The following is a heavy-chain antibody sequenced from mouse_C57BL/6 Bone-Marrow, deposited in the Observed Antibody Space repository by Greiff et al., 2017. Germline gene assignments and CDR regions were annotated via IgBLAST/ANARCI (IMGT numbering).Heavy chain of an antibody. CDR2: IDPETGGT. D-gene: IGHD3-3*01. Sequence: QVQLQQSGAELVRPGASVTLSCKASGYTFTDYEMHWVKQTPVPGLEWIGAIDPETGGTAYNQKFKGKAILPADKSSSAAYMELRGLTSEYSAVYYCTIGVFDYWGQGTTLTVSS. CDR3: TIGVFDY. CDR1: GYTFTDYE. V-gene: IGHV1-15*01. J-gene: IGHJ2*01.